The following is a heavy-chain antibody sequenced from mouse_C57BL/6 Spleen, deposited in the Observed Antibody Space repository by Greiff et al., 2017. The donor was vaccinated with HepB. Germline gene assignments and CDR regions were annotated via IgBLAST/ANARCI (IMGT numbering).Heavy chain of an antibody. J-gene: IGHJ2*01. Sequence: VQLQQSGPELVKPGASVKISCKASGYTFTDYYMNWVKQSHGKSLEWIGDINPNNGGTSYNQKFKGKATLTVDKSSSTAYMELRSLTSEDSAVYYCARMGMIYYDYDGYFDYWGQGTTLTVSS. CDR3: ARMGMIYYDYDGYFDY. CDR1: GYTFTDYY. D-gene: IGHD2-4*01. V-gene: IGHV1-26*01. CDR2: INPNNGGT.